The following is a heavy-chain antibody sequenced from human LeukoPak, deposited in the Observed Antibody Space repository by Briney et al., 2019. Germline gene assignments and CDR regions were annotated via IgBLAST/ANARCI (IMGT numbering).Heavy chain of an antibody. Sequence: SETLSLTCTVSGGPISSYYWSWIRQPAGKGLEWIGRIYTSGSTNYNPSLKSRVTMSVDTSKNQFSLKLSSVSAADTAVYYCARAVGSGSFQTYYYYMDVWGKGTTVTISS. J-gene: IGHJ6*03. CDR3: ARAVGSGSFQTYYYYMDV. D-gene: IGHD3-10*01. CDR1: GGPISSYY. CDR2: IYTSGST. V-gene: IGHV4-4*07.